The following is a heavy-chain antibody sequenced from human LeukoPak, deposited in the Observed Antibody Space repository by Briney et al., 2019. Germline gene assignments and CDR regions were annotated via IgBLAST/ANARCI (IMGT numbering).Heavy chain of an antibody. Sequence: ASVKVSCKASGYTFTGYYMHWVRQAPGQGLEWMGWINPSSGGTNYAQKFQGRVTMTRDTSISTAYMELSRLRSDDTAVYYCARVHVRGGYYQPYDYWGQGTLVTVSS. V-gene: IGHV1-2*02. CDR1: GYTFTGYY. CDR2: INPSSGGT. D-gene: IGHD3-22*01. J-gene: IGHJ4*02. CDR3: ARVHVRGGYYQPYDY.